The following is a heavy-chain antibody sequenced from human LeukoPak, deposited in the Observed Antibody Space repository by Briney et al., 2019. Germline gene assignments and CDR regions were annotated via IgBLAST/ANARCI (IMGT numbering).Heavy chain of an antibody. V-gene: IGHV3-53*01. Sequence: GGSLRLSCAASGFTVSSNYMSWVRQAPGKGLEWVSAIYSGGSTYYADSVKGRFTISRDNSKNTLYLQMNSLRAEDTAVYYCARGPLLRWGLGGRGMDVWGQGTTVTVSS. CDR2: IYSGGST. J-gene: IGHJ6*02. CDR1: GFTVSSNY. D-gene: IGHD3-3*01. CDR3: ARGPLLRWGLGGRGMDV.